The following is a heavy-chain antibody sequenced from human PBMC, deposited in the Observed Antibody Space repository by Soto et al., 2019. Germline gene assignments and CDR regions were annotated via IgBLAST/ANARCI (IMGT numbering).Heavy chain of an antibody. CDR1: GGSISSAGYY. J-gene: IGHJ5*02. D-gene: IGHD6-13*01. V-gene: IGHV4-31*03. CDR3: VRVVPAAGKTWFDP. CDR2: IYYSGST. Sequence: QVQLQESGPGLVKPSQTLSLTCTVSGGSISSAGYYWSWIRQLPGEGLEWIGYIYYSGSTYYNPSLKSRVTISVDTSKNQFSLKLTSVTAADTAVYYCVRVVPAAGKTWFDPWGQGTLVTVSA.